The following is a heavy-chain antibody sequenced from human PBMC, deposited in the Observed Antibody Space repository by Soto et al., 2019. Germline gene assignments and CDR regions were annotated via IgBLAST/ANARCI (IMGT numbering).Heavy chain of an antibody. J-gene: IGHJ6*02. CDR2: IYYSGNT. CDR1: GGSISSGDYY. V-gene: IGHV4-31*03. D-gene: IGHD3-16*01. Sequence: QVQLQESGPGLVKPSQTLSLTCTVSGGSISSGDYYWSWIRQHPGKGLEWIGYIYYSGNTYYNPSLKSRVTISVDTAKNQSALQLSSVTAADTAVYYCARADMIRTFYYGMDVWGQGTTVTVSS. CDR3: ARADMIRTFYYGMDV.